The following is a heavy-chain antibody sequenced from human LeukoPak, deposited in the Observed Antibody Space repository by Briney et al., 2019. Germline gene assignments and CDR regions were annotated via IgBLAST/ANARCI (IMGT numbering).Heavy chain of an antibody. CDR3: ARLGDGYNYNY. V-gene: IGHV1-18*01. Sequence: ASVKVSCKASGYTFTTYGISWVRQAPGQGLEWMGWISGYNGNTNYAQKFQGRVTMTTDTSTTTVYMDVRSLRSDDTAVYYCARLGDGYNYNYWGQGTLVTVSS. CDR2: ISGYNGNT. J-gene: IGHJ4*02. D-gene: IGHD5-24*01. CDR1: GYTFTTYG.